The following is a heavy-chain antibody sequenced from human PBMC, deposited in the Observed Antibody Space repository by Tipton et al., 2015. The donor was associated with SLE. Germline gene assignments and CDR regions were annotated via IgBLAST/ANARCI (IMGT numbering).Heavy chain of an antibody. CDR3: ARGGSSSWSDDAFDI. CDR2: FFNSGSN. J-gene: IGHJ3*02. Sequence: TLSLTCTVSGGSISSYYWSWVRQPPGKGLEWIGYFFNSGSNNYIPPLKSRVTISVDTSKNQFSLKLSSVTAADMAVYFCARGGSSSWSDDAFDIWGQGTMVTVSS. CDR1: GGSISSYY. D-gene: IGHD6-13*01. V-gene: IGHV4-59*01.